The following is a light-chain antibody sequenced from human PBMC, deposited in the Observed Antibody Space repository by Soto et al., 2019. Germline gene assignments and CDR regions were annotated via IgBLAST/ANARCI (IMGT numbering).Light chain of an antibody. J-gene: IGKJ1*01. Sequence: EIVLTQSPGTLSLSPGERATLSCRASQSISSSNLVWYQQKPGQAPRLLIYGASSRATGIPDRFSGSGSGTDFSLTISSMEPEDFAVYFCHHCGGSQPFGQGTKVETK. CDR2: GAS. CDR1: QSISSSN. CDR3: HHCGGSQP. V-gene: IGKV3-20*01.